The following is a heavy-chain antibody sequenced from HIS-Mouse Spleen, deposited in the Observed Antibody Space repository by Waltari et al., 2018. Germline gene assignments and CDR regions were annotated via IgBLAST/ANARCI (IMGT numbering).Heavy chain of an antibody. J-gene: IGHJ4*02. V-gene: IGHV4-34*01. CDR2: INHSGST. Sequence: GLLKPSETLSLTCAVYGGSFSGYYWSWIRQPPGKGLEWIGEINHSGSTNYNPSLKSRVTISVDTSKNQFSLKLSSVTAADTAVYYCARGRSGSYLDYWGQGTLVTVSS. CDR1: GGSFSGYY. CDR3: ARGRSGSYLDY. D-gene: IGHD1-26*01.